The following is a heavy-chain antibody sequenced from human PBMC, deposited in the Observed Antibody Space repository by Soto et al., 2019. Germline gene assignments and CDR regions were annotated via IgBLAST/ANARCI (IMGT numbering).Heavy chain of an antibody. V-gene: IGHV3-30*18. CDR3: AKDLSGSYYYYFDY. CDR2: ISYDGSNK. J-gene: IGHJ4*02. Sequence: GGSLRLSCAASGFTFSSYGMHWVRQAPGKGLEWVAVISYDGSNKYYADSVKGRFTISRDNSKNTLYLQMNSLRAEDTAVYCCAKDLSGSYYYYFDYWGQGTLVTVSS. CDR1: GFTFSSYG. D-gene: IGHD1-26*01.